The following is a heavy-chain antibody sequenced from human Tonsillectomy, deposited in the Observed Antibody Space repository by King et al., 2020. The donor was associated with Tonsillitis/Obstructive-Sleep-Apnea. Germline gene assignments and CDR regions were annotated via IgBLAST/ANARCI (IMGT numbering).Heavy chain of an antibody. CDR3: AKAVDTAMVTWIDYYYYYGMDV. CDR2: ISYDGSNK. J-gene: IGHJ6*02. V-gene: IGHV3-30*18. D-gene: IGHD5-18*01. CDR1: GFTFSSYG. Sequence: VQLVESGGGVVQPGRSLRLSCAASGFTFSSYGMHWVRQAPGKGLEWVAVISYDGSNKYYADSVKGGFTISRDNSKNTLYLQMNSLRAEDTAVYYCAKAVDTAMVTWIDYYYYYGMDVWGQGTTVTVSS.